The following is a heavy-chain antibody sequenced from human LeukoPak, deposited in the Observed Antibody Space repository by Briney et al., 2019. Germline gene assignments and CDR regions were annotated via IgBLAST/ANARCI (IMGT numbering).Heavy chain of an antibody. CDR3: ARESPSTFYFDY. Sequence: EASVKVSCKASGNTFTSFHIHWVRQAPGQGLEYMGIIKVYGDTTIYAQRFQGRITMTRDTSTSTVYMELSSLNSEDTAVYYCARESPSTFYFDYWGQGTLVTVSS. CDR1: GNTFTSFH. V-gene: IGHV1-46*01. D-gene: IGHD1-1*01. CDR2: IKVYGDTT. J-gene: IGHJ4*02.